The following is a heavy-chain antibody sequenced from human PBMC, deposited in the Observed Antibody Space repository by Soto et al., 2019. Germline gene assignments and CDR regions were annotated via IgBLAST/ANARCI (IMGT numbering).Heavy chain of an antibody. Sequence: AASVKVSCKASGYTFTSYGISWVRQAPGQGLEWMGWISAYNGNTNYAQKLQGRVTMTTDTSTSTAYMELRSLRSDDTAVYYCARDEYYYDSSGYYPTDYWGQGTLVTVSS. D-gene: IGHD3-22*01. CDR1: GYTFTSYG. V-gene: IGHV1-18*01. J-gene: IGHJ4*02. CDR3: ARDEYYYDSSGYYPTDY. CDR2: ISAYNGNT.